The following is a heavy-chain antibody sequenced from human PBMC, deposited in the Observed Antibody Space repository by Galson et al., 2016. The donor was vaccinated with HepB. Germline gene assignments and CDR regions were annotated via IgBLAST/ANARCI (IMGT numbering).Heavy chain of an antibody. CDR1: GFTFTNYG. Sequence: SLRLSCAASGFTFTNYGMHWVRQAPGKGLEWVAVTWFDGTLKYYGDSVRGRFTISRDDSQSTLHLQMNSLRVEDTAVYYCARDSMATITGLDGFDIWGQGTMVTVSS. J-gene: IGHJ3*02. CDR2: TWFDGTLK. CDR3: ARDSMATITGLDGFDI. D-gene: IGHD5-24*01. V-gene: IGHV3-33*01.